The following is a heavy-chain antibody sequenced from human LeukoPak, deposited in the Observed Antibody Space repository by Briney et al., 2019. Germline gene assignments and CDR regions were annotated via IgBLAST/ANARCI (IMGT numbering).Heavy chain of an antibody. D-gene: IGHD5-24*01. CDR1: GFGFSSYS. CDR2: ISGSTSYI. V-gene: IGHV3-21*04. CDR3: ARGGRQGYNSPLDY. Sequence: GGSLRLSCAASGFGFSSYSMNWVRQAPGKGLEWVSSISGSTSYIYYADSVKGRFTISRDNAKNSLYLQMKNLRPDDTAFYYCARGGRQGYNSPLDYWGQGNLVTVSP. J-gene: IGHJ4*02.